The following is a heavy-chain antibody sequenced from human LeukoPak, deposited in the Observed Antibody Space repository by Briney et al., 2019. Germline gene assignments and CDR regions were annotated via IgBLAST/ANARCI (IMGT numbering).Heavy chain of an antibody. D-gene: IGHD1-7*01. CDR3: TRAGGTVELY. V-gene: IGHV3-49*04. J-gene: IGHJ4*02. CDR1: GFIFSDSN. Sequence: GGSLRLSCAASGFIFSDSNMHWVRQAPGKGLEWVGFIRSKAYGGTTEYAASVRGRFTISRDASKSIAYLQMNSLKTEDTAVYYCTRAGGTVELYWGQGTLVTVSS. CDR2: IRSKAYGGTT.